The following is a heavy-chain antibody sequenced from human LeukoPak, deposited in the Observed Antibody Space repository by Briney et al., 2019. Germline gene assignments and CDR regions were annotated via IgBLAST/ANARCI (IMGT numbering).Heavy chain of an antibody. Sequence: SETLSLTCAVSGGSISSGGYSWSWIRQPPGKGLEWIGYIYHSGSTYYNPSLKSRVTISVDRSKNQFSLKLSSVTAADTAVYYCARGTEAGVRYCSGGSCYSGAFDIWGQGTMVTVSS. V-gene: IGHV4-30-2*01. CDR1: GGSISSGGYS. D-gene: IGHD2-15*01. CDR3: ARGTEAGVRYCSGGSCYSGAFDI. CDR2: IYHSGST. J-gene: IGHJ3*02.